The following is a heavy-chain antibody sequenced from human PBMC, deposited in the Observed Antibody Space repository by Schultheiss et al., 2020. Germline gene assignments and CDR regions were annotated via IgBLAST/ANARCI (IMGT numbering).Heavy chain of an antibody. V-gene: IGHV3-23*01. CDR3: AKRWDDGFDI. CDR2: ISASGGRT. J-gene: IGHJ3*02. Sequence: GESLKISCAASGFTFSSYAMSWVRQAPGKGLEWVSGISASGGRTYYADSVKGRFTISRDNSRNTLYLQMNSLRAEDTAVYHCAKRWDDGFDIWGQGTTVTVSS. D-gene: IGHD1-26*01. CDR1: GFTFSSYA.